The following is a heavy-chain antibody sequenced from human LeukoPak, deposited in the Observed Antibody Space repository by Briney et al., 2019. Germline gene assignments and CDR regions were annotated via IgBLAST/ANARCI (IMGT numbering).Heavy chain of an antibody. CDR1: GDSVSTNSAA. CDR3: AREFFDGMDV. Sequence: SQTLSLTFAISGDSVSTNSAAWNWISQSPSRALEWLGRTYYRSKWYNDYAVSVKSRITINPDTSKNQFSLQLNSVTPEDTAVYYCAREFFDGMDVWGQGTPVTVSS. D-gene: IGHD3-3*01. J-gene: IGHJ6*02. CDR2: TYYRSKWYN. V-gene: IGHV6-1*01.